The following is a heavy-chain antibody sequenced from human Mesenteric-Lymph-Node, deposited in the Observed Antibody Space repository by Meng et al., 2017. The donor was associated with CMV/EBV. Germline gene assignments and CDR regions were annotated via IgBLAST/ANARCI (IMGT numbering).Heavy chain of an antibody. Sequence: GGSLRLSCAASGFTFSNYAMAWVRQAPGKGLEWVSRISGSGDSTFYADSVKGRFTISRDNSKNTLYLQMNGLRAEDTAIYYCAKWLSGSYYTDYFDYWGQGTLVTVSS. J-gene: IGHJ4*02. V-gene: IGHV3-23*01. CDR3: AKWLSGSYYTDYFDY. CDR2: ISGSGDST. CDR1: GFTFSNYA. D-gene: IGHD1-26*01.